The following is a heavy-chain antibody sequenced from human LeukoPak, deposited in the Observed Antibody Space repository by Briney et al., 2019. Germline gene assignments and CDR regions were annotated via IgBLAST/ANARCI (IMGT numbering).Heavy chain of an antibody. J-gene: IGHJ6*02. CDR1: GGTFSSYA. CDR2: IIPILGIA. CDR3: ARMYCSRGSCYPLFYYYAMDV. D-gene: IGHD2-15*01. V-gene: IGHV1-69*04. Sequence: SVNVSCKASGGTFSSYAISWVRQAPGQGLEWMGRIIPILGIANYAQKFQGRVTITADKSTSTAYMELSSLRSDDTAVYYCARMYCSRGSCYPLFYYYAMDVWGQGTTVTVSS.